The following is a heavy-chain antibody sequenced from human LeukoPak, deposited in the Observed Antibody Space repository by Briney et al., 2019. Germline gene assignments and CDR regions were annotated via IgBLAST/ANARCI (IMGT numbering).Heavy chain of an antibody. D-gene: IGHD3-22*01. CDR3: ARVIVTNYYYYMDV. CDR1: GFTFSSYS. CDR2: ISSSSSTI. Sequence: GGSLRLSCAASGFTFSSYSMNWVRQAPGKGLEWVSYISSSSSTIYYADSVKGRFTISRDNAKNSLYLQMNSLRAEDTPVYYCARVIVTNYYYYMDVWGKGTTVTVSS. J-gene: IGHJ6*03. V-gene: IGHV3-48*01.